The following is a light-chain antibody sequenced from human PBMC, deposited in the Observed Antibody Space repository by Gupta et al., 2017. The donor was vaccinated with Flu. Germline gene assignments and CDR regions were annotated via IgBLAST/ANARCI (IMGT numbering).Light chain of an antibody. Sequence: QSVLTQPPSASGTPGQRVTISCSGSSSNIGSNTVNWYQQLPGTAPKLLIYSNNQRPSGVPDRFSGSKSGTSASLAISGLQSEDEADYYCAAWDDSLNGGVFGGGTKLTDL. CDR1: SSNIGSNT. CDR2: SNN. V-gene: IGLV1-44*01. CDR3: AAWDDSLNGGV. J-gene: IGLJ3*02.